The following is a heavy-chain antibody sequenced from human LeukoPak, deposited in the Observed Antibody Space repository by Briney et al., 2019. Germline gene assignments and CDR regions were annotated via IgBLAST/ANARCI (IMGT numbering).Heavy chain of an antibody. D-gene: IGHD3/OR15-3a*01. V-gene: IGHV1-2*02. Sequence: ASVKVSWKASGYTFSDYYMHWVRQAPGQGPEGMGWLNPNGGGTNDAKKFQRRVTMTRDTSISTAYIELSRRRSADTAVYYCASSVGLGRPDGRYYFDYWGQGTLVTVSS. CDR3: ASSVGLGRPDGRYYFDY. CDR1: GYTFSDYY. CDR2: LNPNGGGT. J-gene: IGHJ4*02.